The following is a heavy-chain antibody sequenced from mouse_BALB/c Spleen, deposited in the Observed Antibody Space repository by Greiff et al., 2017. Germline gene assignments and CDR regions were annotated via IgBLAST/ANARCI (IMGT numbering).Heavy chain of an antibody. J-gene: IGHJ4*01. V-gene: IGHV1-69*02. CDR2: IDPSDSYT. CDR1: GYTFTSYW. CDR3: ARGAITTVVASGAMDY. D-gene: IGHD1-1*01. Sequence: VQLQQSGAELVKPGASVKLSCKASGYTFTSYWMHWVKQRPGQGLEWIGEIDPSDSYTNYNQKFKGKATLTVDKSSSTAYMQLSSLTSEDSAVYYCARGAITTVVASGAMDYWGQGTSVTVSS.